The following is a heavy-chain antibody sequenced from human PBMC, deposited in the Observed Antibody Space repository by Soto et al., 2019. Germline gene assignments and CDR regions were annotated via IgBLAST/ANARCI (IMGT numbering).Heavy chain of an antibody. V-gene: IGHV3-30*18. CDR2: ISYDGSNK. CDR3: AKDIQTRKYDFWSGQTYYYYGMDV. D-gene: IGHD3-3*01. Sequence: PGGSLRLSCAASGFTFSSYGMHWVRQAPGKGLEWVAVISYDGSNKYYADSVKGRFTISRDNSKNTLYLQMNSLRAEDTAVYYCAKDIQTRKYDFWSGQTYYYYGMDVWGQGTTVTVSS. J-gene: IGHJ6*02. CDR1: GFTFSSYG.